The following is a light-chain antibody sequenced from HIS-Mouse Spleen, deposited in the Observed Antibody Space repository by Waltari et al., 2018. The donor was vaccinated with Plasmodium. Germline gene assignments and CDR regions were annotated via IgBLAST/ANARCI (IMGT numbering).Light chain of an antibody. J-gene: IGKJ3*01. V-gene: IGKV3-15*01. CDR1: QSVSSN. Sequence: EIVMTQSPATLSVSPGERATLSCRASQSVSSNLAWYQQKPGQAPRLLIYRASTRATGIPARFSGSGSGTEFTLTISSLQSEYFAVYYCQQYNNWSFTFGPGTKVDIK. CDR2: RAS. CDR3: QQYNNWSFT.